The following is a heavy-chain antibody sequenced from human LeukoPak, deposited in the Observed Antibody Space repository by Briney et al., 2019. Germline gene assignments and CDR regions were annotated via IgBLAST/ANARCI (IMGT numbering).Heavy chain of an antibody. V-gene: IGHV3-23*01. Sequence: GGSLRLSCAASGFTFSSSAMSWVRQAPGKGLEWVSAIGGSGGSTYYADSVKGRFTISRDNSKNTLYLQMNSLRAEDTAVYYCAKDYDSSGYYEYYFDYWGQGTLVTVSS. D-gene: IGHD3-22*01. CDR3: AKDYDSSGYYEYYFDY. CDR2: IGGSGGST. J-gene: IGHJ4*02. CDR1: GFTFSSSA.